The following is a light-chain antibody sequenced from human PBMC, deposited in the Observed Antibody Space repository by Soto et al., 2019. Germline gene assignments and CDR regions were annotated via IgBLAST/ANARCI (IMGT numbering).Light chain of an antibody. J-gene: IGKJ2*01. CDR2: GAS. V-gene: IGKV3-20*01. CDR1: QSVSSSF. Sequence: IVLTQSPCTLSRSPGERATLSCRATQSVSSSFLAWYQQRPGQAPRLLIYGASNRATGIPDRFSGSGSGTDFTLTISSLQPEDFATYYCLQDYNYPYTFGQGTKVDIK. CDR3: LQDYNYPYT.